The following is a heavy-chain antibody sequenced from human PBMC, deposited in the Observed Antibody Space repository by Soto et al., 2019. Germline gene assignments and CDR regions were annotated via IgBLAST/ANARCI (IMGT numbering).Heavy chain of an antibody. CDR3: ARAHYYDSSGYYISGLGFDY. CDR1: GGTFSSYA. CDR2: IIPIFGTA. Sequence: SVKVSCKASGGTFSSYAISWVRQAPGQGLEWMGGIIPIFGTANYAQKFQGRVTITADESTSTAYMELSSLRSEDTAVYYCARAHYYDSSGYYISGLGFDYWGQGTLVTGLL. V-gene: IGHV1-69*13. J-gene: IGHJ4*02. D-gene: IGHD3-22*01.